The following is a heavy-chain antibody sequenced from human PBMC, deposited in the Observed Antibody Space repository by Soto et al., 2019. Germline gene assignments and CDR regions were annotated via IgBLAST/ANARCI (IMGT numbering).Heavy chain of an antibody. Sequence: SETLPLTCTVSGGSISSYYWSWIRQPPGKGLEWIGYIYYSGSTNYNPSLKSRVTISVDTSKNQFSLKLSSVTAADTAVYYCARWDDFWSGPIDYWGQGTLVTVSS. V-gene: IGHV4-59*08. J-gene: IGHJ4*02. D-gene: IGHD3-3*01. CDR2: IYYSGST. CDR1: GGSISSYY. CDR3: ARWDDFWSGPIDY.